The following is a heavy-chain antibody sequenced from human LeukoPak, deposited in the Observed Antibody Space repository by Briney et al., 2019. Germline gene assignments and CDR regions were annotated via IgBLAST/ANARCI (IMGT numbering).Heavy chain of an antibody. CDR1: AASVTTSSYY. CDR3: ARGGKDIVVIDF. CDR2: FYYSGTT. D-gene: IGHD2-2*01. V-gene: IGHV4-39*07. Sequence: SETLSLTCSVSAASVTTSSYYWGWIRQPPGKGLEWIGSFYYSGTTSYNPSLKSRVTISVDTSKNQFSLKLSSVTAADTAVYYCARGGKDIVVIDFWGQGTLVTVSS. J-gene: IGHJ4*02.